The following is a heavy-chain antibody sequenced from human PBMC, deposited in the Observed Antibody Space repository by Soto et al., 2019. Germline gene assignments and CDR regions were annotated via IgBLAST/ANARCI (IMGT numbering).Heavy chain of an antibody. J-gene: IGHJ6*02. V-gene: IGHV1-2*02. CDR1: GYTFTGYY. CDR3: ASNQKWGDYDFWSGYYIPRPVHYYGMDV. CDR2: INPNSGGT. D-gene: IGHD3-3*01. Sequence: ASVKVSCKASGYTFTGYYMHWVRQAPGQGLEWMGWINPNSGGTNYAQKFQGRVTMTRGTSISTAYMELSRLRSDDTAVYYCASNQKWGDYDFWSGYYIPRPVHYYGMDVWGQGTTVTVSS.